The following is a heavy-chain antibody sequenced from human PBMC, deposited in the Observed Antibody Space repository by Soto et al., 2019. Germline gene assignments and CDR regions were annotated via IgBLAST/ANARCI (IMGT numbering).Heavy chain of an antibody. V-gene: IGHV3-48*04. Sequence: PGGSLSLSCAASGFTFSSYGMHWIRQAPGKGLEWVSYISSSGSTIYYADSVKGRFTISRDNAKNSLYLQMNSLRAEDTAVYYCARDLYGSGSYSGYWGQGTLVTVSS. CDR1: GFTFSSYG. J-gene: IGHJ4*02. D-gene: IGHD3-10*01. CDR2: ISSSGSTI. CDR3: ARDLYGSGSYSGY.